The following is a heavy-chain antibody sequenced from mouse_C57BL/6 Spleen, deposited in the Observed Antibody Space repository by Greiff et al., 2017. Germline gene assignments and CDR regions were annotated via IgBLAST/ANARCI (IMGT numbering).Heavy chain of an antibody. CDR3: ARGFITTVVGAMDY. D-gene: IGHD1-1*01. CDR2: INPYNGDT. CDR1: GYSFTGYF. J-gene: IGHJ4*01. V-gene: IGHV1-20*01. Sequence: VHVKQSGPELVKPGDSVKISCKASGYSFTGYFMNWVMQSHGKSLEWIGRINPYNGDTFYNQKFKGKATLTVDKSSSTAHMELRSLTSEDSAVYYCARGFITTVVGAMDYWGQGTSVTVSS.